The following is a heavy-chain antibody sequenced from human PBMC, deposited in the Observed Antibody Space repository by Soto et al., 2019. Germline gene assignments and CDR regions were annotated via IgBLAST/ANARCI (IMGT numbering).Heavy chain of an antibody. CDR3: AGGGKYGTSGGCAFYGMDD. D-gene: IGHD1-26*01. CDR2: ISAYNGNT. CDR1: GYTFTSYG. Sequence: QVQLVQSGAEVKKPGASVKVSCKASGYTFTSYGISWVRQAPGQGLEWMGWISAYNGNTNYAQKFQGRVTMTTDTATSTADMELRSLRSDDTAVYYCAGGGKYGTSGGCAFYGMDDWGQGTTVTVSS. V-gene: IGHV1-18*01. J-gene: IGHJ6*02.